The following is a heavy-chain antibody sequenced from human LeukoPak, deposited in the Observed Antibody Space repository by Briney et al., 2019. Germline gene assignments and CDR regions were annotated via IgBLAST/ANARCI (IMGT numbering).Heavy chain of an antibody. J-gene: IGHJ4*02. Sequence: SQTLSLTCTVSGGSISSGGYYWSWIRQHPGKGLEWIGYIYYSGSTYYNPSLKSRVTISVDTSKNQFSLKLSSVTAADTAVYYCARHVSPLLSSSWYYFDYWGQGTLVTVSS. CDR1: GGSISSGGYY. V-gene: IGHV4-31*03. CDR2: IYYSGST. CDR3: ARHVSPLLSSSWYYFDY. D-gene: IGHD6-13*01.